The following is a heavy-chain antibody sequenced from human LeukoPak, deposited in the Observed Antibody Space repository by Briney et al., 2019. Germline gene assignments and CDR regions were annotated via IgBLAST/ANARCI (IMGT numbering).Heavy chain of an antibody. CDR3: ARNGNWNYVDY. D-gene: IGHD1-1*01. CDR2: IHYSGST. CDR1: GGSISSFY. Sequence: SETLSVTCTVSGGSISSFYWSWIRQPPGKGLEWIGYIHYSGSTNYNPSLKSRVTISVDTSKNQFSLNLSSVTAADTAVYYCARNGNWNYVDYWGQGTLVTVSS. V-gene: IGHV4-59*01. J-gene: IGHJ4*02.